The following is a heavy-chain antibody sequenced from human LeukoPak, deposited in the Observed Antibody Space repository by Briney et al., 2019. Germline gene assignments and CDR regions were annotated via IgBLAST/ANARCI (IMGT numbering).Heavy chain of an antibody. CDR3: ARGKPMVRGVLDY. CDR2: ISSNGGST. D-gene: IGHD3-10*01. V-gene: IGHV3-64*01. CDR1: GFIFSNYA. J-gene: IGHJ4*02. Sequence: PGGSLRLSCEASGFIFSNYAMHWVRQAPGKGLEYVSAISSNGGSTYYANSVKGRFTISRDNSKNTLYLQMGSLRAEDMAVYYCARGKPMVRGVLDYWGQGTLVTVSS.